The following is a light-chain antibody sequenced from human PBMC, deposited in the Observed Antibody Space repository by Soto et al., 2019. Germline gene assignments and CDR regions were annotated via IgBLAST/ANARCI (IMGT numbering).Light chain of an antibody. V-gene: IGLV2-14*01. Sequence: QSVLTQPASVSGSPGQSITISCTGTSSDVGGYNYVYWYQQHPGTAPKLMIYEVSNRPSGVSNRFSGSKSGTAASLTISRLDADEEDDYYCSSFTSINTVVFGGGTKLTVL. CDR2: EVS. CDR3: SSFTSINTVV. CDR1: SSDVGGYNY. J-gene: IGLJ3*02.